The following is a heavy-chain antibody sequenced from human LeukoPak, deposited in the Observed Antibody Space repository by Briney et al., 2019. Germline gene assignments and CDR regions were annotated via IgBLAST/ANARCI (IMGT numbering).Heavy chain of an antibody. CDR3: ARDVVVPAAKAGWFDP. Sequence: GASVKVSCKASGGTFSSYAISWVRQAPGQGLAWMGGIIPIFGTANYAQKFQGRVTITTDESTSTAYMELSSLRSEDTAVYYCARDVVVPAAKAGWFDPWGQGTLVTVSS. D-gene: IGHD2-2*01. CDR1: GGTFSSYA. J-gene: IGHJ5*02. CDR2: IIPIFGTA. V-gene: IGHV1-69*05.